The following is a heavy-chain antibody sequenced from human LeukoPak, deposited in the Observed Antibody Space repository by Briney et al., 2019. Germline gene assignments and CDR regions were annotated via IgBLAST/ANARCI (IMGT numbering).Heavy chain of an antibody. V-gene: IGHV4-38-2*01. J-gene: IGHJ4*02. CDR1: GYSISSGHY. CDR2: IYHSGGT. Sequence: SETLSLTCAVSGYSISSGHYWGWIWQPPGKGLEWIGSIYHSGGTYYNPSLKSRVTISVDTSKNQFSLKMKSVTAADTAVYAGFTPAVDYCSQGTLVTVSS. D-gene: IGHD3-10*01. CDR3: FTPAVDY.